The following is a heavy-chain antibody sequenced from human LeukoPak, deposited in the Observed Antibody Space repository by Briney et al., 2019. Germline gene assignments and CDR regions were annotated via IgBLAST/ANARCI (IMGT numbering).Heavy chain of an antibody. CDR1: GFTFSSYS. D-gene: IGHD6-19*01. Sequence: GGSLRLSCAASGFTFSSYSMNWVRQAPGKGLEWVSCINSRSSYIYYADPVKDRFTISRDNAKNSLYLQTNSLRAEDTAVYYCARAPSVAGNYWGQGTLVTVSS. CDR3: ARAPSVAGNY. CDR2: INSRSSYI. V-gene: IGHV3-21*01. J-gene: IGHJ4*02.